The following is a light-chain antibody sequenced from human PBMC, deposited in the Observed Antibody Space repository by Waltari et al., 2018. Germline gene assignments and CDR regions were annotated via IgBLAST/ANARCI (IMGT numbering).Light chain of an antibody. CDR1: TSDGGNYDL. J-gene: IGLJ1*01. Sequence: QSALTQPASVSGTLGQSITISCTGTTSDGGNYDLFAWYQQHPGKAPKLLVCGVIKRPSGVSSGFSGSKSGNTASLTISGLQAEDEADYYCCSYAGRGTYVFGSGTKVTVL. CDR3: CSYAGRGTYV. CDR2: GVI. V-gene: IGLV2-23*02.